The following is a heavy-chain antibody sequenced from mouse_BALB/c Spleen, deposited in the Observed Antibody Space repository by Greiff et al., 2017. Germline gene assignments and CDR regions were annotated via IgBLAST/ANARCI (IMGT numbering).Heavy chain of an antibody. V-gene: IGHV3-2*02. D-gene: IGHD2-10*02. CDR3: ARKYGNYNFDY. Sequence: DVKLVESGPGLVKPSQSLSLTCTVTGYSITSDYAWNWIRQFPGNKLEWMGYISYSGSTSYNPSLKSRISITRDTSKNQFFLQLNSVTTEDTATYYCARKYGNYNFDYWGQGTTLTVSS. J-gene: IGHJ2*01. CDR1: GYSITSDYA. CDR2: ISYSGST.